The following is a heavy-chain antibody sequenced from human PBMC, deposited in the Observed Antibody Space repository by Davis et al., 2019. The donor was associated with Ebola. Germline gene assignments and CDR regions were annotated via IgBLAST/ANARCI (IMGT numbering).Heavy chain of an antibody. CDR1: GYSFTSYW. CDR2: IYPGDSDT. J-gene: IGHJ3*02. CDR3: ARLAYYYDSSGYHRGAFGI. D-gene: IGHD3-22*01. Sequence: GESLKISCKGSGYSFTSYWIGWVRQMPGKGLEWMGIIYPGDSDTRYSPSFQGQVTISADKSISTAYLQWSSLKASDTAMYYCARLAYYYDSSGYHRGAFGIWGQGTMVTVSS. V-gene: IGHV5-51*01.